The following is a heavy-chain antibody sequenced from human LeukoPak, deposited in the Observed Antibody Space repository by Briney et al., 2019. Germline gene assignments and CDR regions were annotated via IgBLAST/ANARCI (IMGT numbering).Heavy chain of an antibody. CDR1: GGSISSGSYY. D-gene: IGHD6-13*01. CDR2: IYTSGST. CDR3: AREGYSSSWSAKYDY. V-gene: IGHV4-61*02. Sequence: KTSQTLSLTCTVSGGSISSGSYYWSWIRQPAGKGLEWIGRIYTSGSTNYNPSLKSRVTMSVDTSKNQFSLKLSSVTAADTAVYYCAREGYSSSWSAKYDYWGQGTLVTVSS. J-gene: IGHJ4*02.